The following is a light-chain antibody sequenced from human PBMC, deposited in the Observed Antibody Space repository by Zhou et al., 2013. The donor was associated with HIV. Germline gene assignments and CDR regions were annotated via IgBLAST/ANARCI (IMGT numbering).Light chain of an antibody. CDR3: QTYNSAPLT. CDR2: AAS. J-gene: IGKJ4*01. Sequence: DIQLTQSPSFLSASVGDRVTITCRASQGISGYLAWYQQSPGKVPNLLIYAASTLQSGVPSRFSGSGSGTDFTLTISSLQAEDAATYYCQTYNSAPLTFGGGTKVEIK. CDR1: QGISGY. V-gene: IGKV1-27*01.